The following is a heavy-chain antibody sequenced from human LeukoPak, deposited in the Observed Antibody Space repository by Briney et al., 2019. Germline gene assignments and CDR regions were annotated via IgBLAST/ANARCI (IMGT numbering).Heavy chain of an antibody. CDR3: ARGEGRPIDY. Sequence: SETLSLACAVYGGSFSGYYWSWIRQPPGKGLEWIGEINHSGSTNYNPSLKSRVTISVDTSKNQFSLKLSSVTAADTAVYYCARGEGRPIDYWGQGTLVTVSS. D-gene: IGHD3-10*01. CDR1: GGSFSGYY. V-gene: IGHV4-34*01. CDR2: INHSGST. J-gene: IGHJ4*02.